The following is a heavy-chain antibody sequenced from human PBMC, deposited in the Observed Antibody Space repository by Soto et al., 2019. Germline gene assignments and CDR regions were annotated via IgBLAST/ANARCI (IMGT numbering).Heavy chain of an antibody. J-gene: IGHJ4*02. CDR1: GVPFSSYS. CDR3: ARDLVTPRRYGSGNPIGY. Sequence: GGSLRLSCAASGVPFSSYSMNWVRQAPGKGLEWVSSISSSSYIYYADSVKGRFTISRDNAKNSLYLQMNSLRAEDTAVYYCARDLVTPRRYGSGNPIGYWGQGTLVTVSS. CDR2: ISSSSYI. V-gene: IGHV3-21*01. D-gene: IGHD3-10*01.